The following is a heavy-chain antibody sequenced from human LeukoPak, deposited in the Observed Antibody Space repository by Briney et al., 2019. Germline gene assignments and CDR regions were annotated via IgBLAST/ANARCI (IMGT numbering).Heavy chain of an antibody. CDR3: ARERGGRDYTKPKSDY. Sequence: SETLSLTCAVYGGSFSGYYWGWIRQPPGKGLEWIGEINHSGSTNCNPSLKSRVTISVDTSKNQFSLKLSSVTAADTAVYYCARERGGRDYTKPKSDYWGQGTLVTVSS. CDR2: INHSGST. V-gene: IGHV4-34*01. J-gene: IGHJ4*02. CDR1: GGSFSGYY. D-gene: IGHD4-11*01.